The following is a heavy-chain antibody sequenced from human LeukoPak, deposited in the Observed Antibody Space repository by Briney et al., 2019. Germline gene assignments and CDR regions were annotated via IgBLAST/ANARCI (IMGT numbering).Heavy chain of an antibody. CDR3: ARDQGLTYYYGSGSYIVGYFDY. V-gene: IGHV4-39*02. Sequence: SETLSLTCTVSGGSISSSSYYWGWIRQPPGKGLEWIGSISYSGSTYYNPSLKCRVSISVDTSKNQFSLKLSSVTAADTAVYYCARDQGLTYYYGSGSYIVGYFDYWGQGTLVTVSS. CDR2: ISYSGST. J-gene: IGHJ4*02. CDR1: GGSISSSSYY. D-gene: IGHD3-10*01.